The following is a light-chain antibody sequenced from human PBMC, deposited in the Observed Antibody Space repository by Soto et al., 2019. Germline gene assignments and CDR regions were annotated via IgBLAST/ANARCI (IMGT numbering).Light chain of an antibody. CDR2: EVS. CDR3: LSKTSSISYV. J-gene: IGLJ1*01. CDR1: TSDVGGYNY. Sequence: QSALTQPASVSGSPGQSITISCTGTTSDVGGYNYVSWYQQHPGKVPKLLIHEVSNRPSGVSNRFSGSKSGNTASLTISGLQAEDEADYYCLSKTSSISYVFGTG. V-gene: IGLV2-14*01.